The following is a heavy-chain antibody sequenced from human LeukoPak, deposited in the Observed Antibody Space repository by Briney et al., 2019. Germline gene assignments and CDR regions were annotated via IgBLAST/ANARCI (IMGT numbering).Heavy chain of an antibody. CDR1: GGSISSGSYY. CDR2: IYTSGST. CDR3: ARGRYYYDSSWDY. D-gene: IGHD3-22*01. Sequence: SETLSLTCTVSGGSISSGSYYWSWIRQPAGKGLEWIGRIYTSGSTNYNPSLKSRVTISVDTSKNQFSLKLSSVTAADTAVYYCARGRYYYDSSWDYWGQGTLVTVSS. V-gene: IGHV4-61*02. J-gene: IGHJ4*02.